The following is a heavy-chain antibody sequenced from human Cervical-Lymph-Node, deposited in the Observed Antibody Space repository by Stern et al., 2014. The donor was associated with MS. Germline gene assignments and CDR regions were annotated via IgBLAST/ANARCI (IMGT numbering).Heavy chain of an antibody. CDR2: ISYDGSNK. Sequence: VQLVESGGGVVQPGRSLRLSCAASGFTFSSYGMHWVRQAPGKGLEWGAVISYDGSNKYYADSVKGRFTISRDNSKNTLYLQMNSLRAEDTAVYYCAKSLYYYDSSGYYPPVYFQHWGQGTLVTVSS. D-gene: IGHD3-22*01. V-gene: IGHV3-30*18. J-gene: IGHJ1*01. CDR3: AKSLYYYDSSGYYPPVYFQH. CDR1: GFTFSSYG.